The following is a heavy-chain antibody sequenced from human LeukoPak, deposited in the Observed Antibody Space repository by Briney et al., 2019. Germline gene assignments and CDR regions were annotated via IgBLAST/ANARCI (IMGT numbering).Heavy chain of an antibody. CDR3: AKTLPTFYGSGSYYKNPIDY. CDR1: GFTFSSYG. Sequence: GGTLRLSCAASGFTFSSYGMSWVRQAPGKGLEWVSAISGSGDSTFYADSVKGRFTISRDNSKNTLYMLMNSLRAEDTAVYYCAKTLPTFYGSGSYYKNPIDYWGQGTLVTVSS. D-gene: IGHD3-10*01. V-gene: IGHV3-23*01. CDR2: ISGSGDST. J-gene: IGHJ4*02.